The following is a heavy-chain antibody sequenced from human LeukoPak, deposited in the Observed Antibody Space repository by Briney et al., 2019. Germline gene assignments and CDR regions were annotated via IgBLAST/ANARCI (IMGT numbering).Heavy chain of an antibody. J-gene: IGHJ5*02. CDR2: ISSSSSYI. CDR3: ARGWNDWFDP. CDR1: GFTFSRYS. D-gene: IGHD1-1*01. V-gene: IGHV3-21*01. Sequence: GGSLRLSCAASGFTFSRYSMNWVRQAPGKGLEWVSSISSSSSYIYYADSVKGRFTISRDNAKNSLYLQINSLRAEDTAVYYCARGWNDWFDPWGQGTLVTVSS.